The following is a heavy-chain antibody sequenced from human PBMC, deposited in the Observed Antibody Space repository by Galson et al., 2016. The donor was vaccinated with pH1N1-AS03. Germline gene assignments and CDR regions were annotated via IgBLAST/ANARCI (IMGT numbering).Heavy chain of an antibody. CDR1: GDSISSTPYY. CDR3: ARHVGGSYPNNLDS. CDR2: IYFRGAT. V-gene: IGHV4-39*06. Sequence: SETLSLTCTVSGDSISSTPYYWGWIRQPPGKGLEWIGTIYFRGATYYSPSLKSRVTISIDSSKNLFPLSLSSLTAADTAVYYCARHVGGSYPNNLDSWGQGTLVIVSS. J-gene: IGHJ4*02. D-gene: IGHD1-26*01.